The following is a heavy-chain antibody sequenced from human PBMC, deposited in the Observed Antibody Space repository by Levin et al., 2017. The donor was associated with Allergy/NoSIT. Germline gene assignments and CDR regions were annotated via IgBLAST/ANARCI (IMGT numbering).Heavy chain of an antibody. V-gene: IGHV4-34*01. D-gene: IGHD2-2*03. CDR2: INHSGST. CDR1: GGSFSGYY. J-gene: IGHJ6*03. Sequence: PSETLSLTCAVYGGSFSGYYWSWIRQPPGKGLEWIGEINHSGSTNYNPSLKSRVTISVDTSKNQFSLKLSSVTAADTAVYYCARGGGYCSSTSCYPSYYYYYYMDVWGKGTTVTVSS. CDR3: ARGGGYCSSTSCYPSYYYYYYMDV.